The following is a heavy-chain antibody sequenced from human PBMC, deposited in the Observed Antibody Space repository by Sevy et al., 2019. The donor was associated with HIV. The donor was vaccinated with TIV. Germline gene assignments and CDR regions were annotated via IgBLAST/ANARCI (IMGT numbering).Heavy chain of an antibody. V-gene: IGHV4-59*01. Sequence: SETLSLTCSVSGGSISSYFWTWVRQSPGKGLEWIGNIYFTGNTDYSPPLKSRVTLSLDTSKSQFSLTLKSVTAADTAIYFCARDSTNRPRVLDYWGQGTLVTVSS. CDR3: ARDSTNRPRVLDY. J-gene: IGHJ4*02. CDR1: GGSISSYF. D-gene: IGHD6-6*01. CDR2: IYFTGNT.